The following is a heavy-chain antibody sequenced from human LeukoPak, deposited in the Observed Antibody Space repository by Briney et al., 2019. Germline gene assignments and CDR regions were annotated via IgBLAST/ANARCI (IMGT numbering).Heavy chain of an antibody. CDR2: IYASGST. J-gene: IGHJ4*02. CDR3: ARDHSGSYPWYFDY. D-gene: IGHD1-26*01. CDR1: DGSISSGSYY. V-gene: IGHV4-61*02. Sequence: SETLSLTCTVSDGSISSGSYYWSWIRQPAGKGLEWIGRIYASGSTNYNPSLKSRVTISVDTSKNQFSLKLSSVTAADTAIYYCARDHSGSYPWYFDYWGPGTLVTVSS.